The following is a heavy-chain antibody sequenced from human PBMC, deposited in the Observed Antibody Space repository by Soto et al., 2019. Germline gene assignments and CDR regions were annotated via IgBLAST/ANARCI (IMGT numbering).Heavy chain of an antibody. J-gene: IGHJ6*01. V-gene: IGHV1-69*01. D-gene: IGHD1-26*01. CDR3: ARVFSGAGPEGYDHGMDV. CDR2: IIPIFGTA. CDR1: NRCT. Sequence: NRCTIRWAPHPQEKGLEWMGGIIPIFGTANYAQKFQGRVTITADESTSTAYMELSSLRSEDTAVYYCARVFSGAGPEGYDHGMDVWGQGPTVTV.